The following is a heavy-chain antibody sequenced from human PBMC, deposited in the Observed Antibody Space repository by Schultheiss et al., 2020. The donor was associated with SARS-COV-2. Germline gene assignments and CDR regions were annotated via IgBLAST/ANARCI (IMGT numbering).Heavy chain of an antibody. D-gene: IGHD2-2*02. CDR3: ARDWGYCSSTSCYKEGVWYFDL. V-gene: IGHV4-59*01. CDR2: IYYSGST. Sequence: SETLSLTCTVSGGSISSYYWSWIRLPPGKGLEWIGYIYYSGSTNYNPSLKSRVTISVDTSKNQFSLKLSSVTAADTAVYYCARDWGYCSSTSCYKEGVWYFDLWGRGTLVTVSS. CDR1: GGSISSYY. J-gene: IGHJ2*01.